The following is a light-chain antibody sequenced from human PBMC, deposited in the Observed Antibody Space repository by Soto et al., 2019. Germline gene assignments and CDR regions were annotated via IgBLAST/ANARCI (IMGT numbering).Light chain of an antibody. CDR1: SSNIGAGYD. V-gene: IGLV1-40*01. J-gene: IGLJ2*01. Sequence: QSALTQPPSVSGAPGQRVTISCTGSSSNIGAGYDVHWYQLLPGTAPKLLIYGNSNRPSGVPDRFSGSKSGTSGSLAITGLQAEDEADYYCQSYDSSLSGVVLGGGTKLTVL. CDR3: QSYDSSLSGVV. CDR2: GNS.